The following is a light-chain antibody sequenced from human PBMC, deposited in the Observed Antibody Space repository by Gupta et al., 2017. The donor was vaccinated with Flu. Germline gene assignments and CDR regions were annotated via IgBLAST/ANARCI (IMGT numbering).Light chain of an antibody. CDR2: KAS. Sequence: DIQMTQSPSTLSASVGDRVTITCRASQTISTWLAWYQQKPGKAPNLLIYKASTLQSGVPSRFSGSGSGTEFILTISSLQPDDFATYYCQRDNTYPWTFGQGTKVDIK. CDR3: QRDNTYPWT. J-gene: IGKJ1*01. V-gene: IGKV1-5*03. CDR1: QTISTW.